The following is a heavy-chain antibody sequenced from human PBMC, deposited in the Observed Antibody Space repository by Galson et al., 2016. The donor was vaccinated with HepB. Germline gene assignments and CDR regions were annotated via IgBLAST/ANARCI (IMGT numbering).Heavy chain of an antibody. Sequence: SLRLSCAASGFTFNTYNMNWVRQTPGKGLELVSSITSSSSYIYYTDSVKGRFTISRDNAKDSLYLQMNSLRAEDTAIYYCAKDRGDYIWGTWCYTFDAFDFWGQGTMVAVSS. V-gene: IGHV3-21*01. CDR1: GFTFNTYN. D-gene: IGHD3-16*02. J-gene: IGHJ3*01. CDR3: AKDRGDYIWGTWCYTFDAFDF. CDR2: ITSSSSYI.